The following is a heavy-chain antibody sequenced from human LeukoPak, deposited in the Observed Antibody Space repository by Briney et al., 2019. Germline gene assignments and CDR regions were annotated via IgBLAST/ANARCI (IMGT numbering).Heavy chain of an antibody. J-gene: IGHJ4*02. D-gene: IGHD1-14*01. V-gene: IGHV4-30-2*01. CDR3: ARGRKAQGVHFDY. CDR2: IYHSGST. Sequence: SQTLSLTCAVSGVSISSGGYSWSWIRQPPGKGLEWIGYIYHSGSTYYNPSLKSRVTISVDRSKNQFPLKLSSVTAADTAVYYCARGRKAQGVHFDYWGQGTLVTVSS. CDR1: GVSISSGGYS.